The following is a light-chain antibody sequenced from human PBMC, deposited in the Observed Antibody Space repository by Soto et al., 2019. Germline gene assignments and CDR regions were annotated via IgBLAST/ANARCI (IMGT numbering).Light chain of an antibody. Sequence: QSALTQPASVSGSPGQSIAISCTGTSSDVGGYNYVSWYQQHPGKAPKLILCDVSNRPSGVSDRFSGSKSGNTASLTISGLQTEDVADYYCSSYTTSSTYVFGTGTKVTVL. CDR1: SSDVGGYNY. J-gene: IGLJ1*01. CDR2: DVS. V-gene: IGLV2-14*01. CDR3: SSYTTSSTYV.